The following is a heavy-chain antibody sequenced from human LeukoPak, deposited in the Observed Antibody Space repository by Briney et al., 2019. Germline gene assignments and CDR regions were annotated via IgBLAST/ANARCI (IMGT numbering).Heavy chain of an antibody. Sequence: ASVRVSCKTSGYTFTGHYMHWVRQAPGQGLEWMGWINPNSGGTNYAQKFQGRVTMTRDTSISTAYMELSRLRSDDTAVYYCARSGSMVRGVIVDYWGQGTLVTVSS. J-gene: IGHJ4*02. D-gene: IGHD3-10*01. CDR2: INPNSGGT. V-gene: IGHV1-2*02. CDR3: ARSGSMVRGVIVDY. CDR1: GYTFTGHY.